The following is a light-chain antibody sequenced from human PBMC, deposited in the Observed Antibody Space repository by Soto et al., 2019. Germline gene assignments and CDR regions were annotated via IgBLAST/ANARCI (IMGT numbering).Light chain of an antibody. CDR3: QQYKNWPL. CDR2: GAS. J-gene: IGKJ5*01. Sequence: EVVLTQSPGTLSLSPGERATLACRASKSVSNYVAWYQQKSGKPPRLLLYGASTRATGIPVRLSGSGFGTEFTLTISSLQSEDFAVYYCQQYKNWPLFGQGTRLEIK. V-gene: IGKV3-15*01. CDR1: KSVSNY.